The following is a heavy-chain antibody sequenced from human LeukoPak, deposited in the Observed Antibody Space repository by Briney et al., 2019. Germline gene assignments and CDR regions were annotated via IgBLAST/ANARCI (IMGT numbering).Heavy chain of an antibody. CDR2: ITTYTGYT. Sequence: GTSVKVSCETSGYGFTTYGLSWVRQAPGQGLECVGWITTYTGYTNYAQKFQGRVTMTTDTSTSTAYMELRSLRSEDTAVYYCARAPDSSSWYALGYWGQGTLVTVSS. CDR1: GYGFTTYG. D-gene: IGHD6-13*01. J-gene: IGHJ4*02. V-gene: IGHV1-18*01. CDR3: ARAPDSSSWYALGY.